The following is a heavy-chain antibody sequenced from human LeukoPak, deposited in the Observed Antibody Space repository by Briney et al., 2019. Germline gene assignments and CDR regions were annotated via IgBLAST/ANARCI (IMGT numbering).Heavy chain of an antibody. D-gene: IGHD2-2*01. CDR3: ARDHSLVPPH. CDR1: GFSLSSYA. CDR2: MSSSDDGR. Sequence: GGPLRLSCAPLGFSLSSYAMSWVRQAPGKGLKWVSAMSSSDDGRYYAASVRGRFTISRDTSRSTLYLQMNSLRAEDTAVYYCARDHSLVPPHWGQGTLVTVSS. V-gene: IGHV3-23*01. J-gene: IGHJ4*02.